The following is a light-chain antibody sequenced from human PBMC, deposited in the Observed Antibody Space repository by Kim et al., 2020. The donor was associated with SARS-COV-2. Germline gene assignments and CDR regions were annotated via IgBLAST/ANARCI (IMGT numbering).Light chain of an antibody. Sequence: EIVMTQSPATLSVSPGERATLSCRASQTISSNLVWYQQKPGQAPRLLFYGASARATVIPARFSGSGSGKEFTLTISSLQSEDFAVYYWQQYNNWPRTFGQGTKVEIK. CDR2: GAS. J-gene: IGKJ1*01. CDR1: QTISSN. CDR3: QQYNNWPRT. V-gene: IGKV3-15*01.